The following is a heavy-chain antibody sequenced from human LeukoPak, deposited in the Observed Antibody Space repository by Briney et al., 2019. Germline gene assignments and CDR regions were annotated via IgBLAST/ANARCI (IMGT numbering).Heavy chain of an antibody. CDR1: GGSISSSSYY. CDR3: AKSGGYGLIDY. CDR2: IYYSGST. Sequence: SETLSLTCTVSGGSISSSSYYWGWIRQPPGKGLEWIGSIYYSGSTYYNPSLKSRVTISIDTSKNQFSLRLNSVTAADTAMYYCAKSGGYGLIDYWGQGTLVTVSS. D-gene: IGHD1-26*01. V-gene: IGHV4-39*01. J-gene: IGHJ4*02.